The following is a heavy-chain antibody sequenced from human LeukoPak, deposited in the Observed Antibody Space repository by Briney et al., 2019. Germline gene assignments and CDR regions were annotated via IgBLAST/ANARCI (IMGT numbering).Heavy chain of an antibody. CDR3: PRGAHTHVDY. J-gene: IGHJ4*02. V-gene: IGHV1-46*01. CDR2: INPSIGST. CDR1: GYTFTNYY. Sequence: ASVKVSCKASGYTFTNYYMHWVRQAPGQGLEWMGIINPSIGSTTYAQKFQGRVTMTRDTSTSTVYMELSSLRSEDTAVYCCPRGAHTHVDYWGQGTLVTVSS.